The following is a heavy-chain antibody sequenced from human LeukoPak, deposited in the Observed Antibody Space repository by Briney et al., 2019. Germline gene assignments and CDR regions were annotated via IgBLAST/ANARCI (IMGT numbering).Heavy chain of an antibody. V-gene: IGHV1-46*01. CDR1: GYTFTSYY. J-gene: IGHJ4*02. CDR3: ARDQVGSSSWYGVFDX. Sequence: ASVKVSCKASGYTFTSYYMHWVRQAPGQGLEWMGIINPSGGSTSYAQKFQGRVTMTRDTSTSTVHMELSSLRSEDTAVYYCARDQVGSSSWYGVFDXXXQXTXXXVXS. D-gene: IGHD6-13*01. CDR2: INPSGGST.